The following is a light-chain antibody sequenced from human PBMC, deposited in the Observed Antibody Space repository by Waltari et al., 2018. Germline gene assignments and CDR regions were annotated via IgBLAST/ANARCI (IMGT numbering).Light chain of an antibody. CDR2: ASS. CDR3: QQYGSPPYT. CDR1: QSVGSSY. J-gene: IGKJ2*01. Sequence: EIVLTQSPGTLSLSPGERATLSCRASQSVGSSYLACFHQKPGQAPRLLIYASSSRATAIPDRFSGSGSGTDFTLTIHRLEPEDFAVYYCQQYGSPPYTFGQGTKLEIK. V-gene: IGKV3-20*01.